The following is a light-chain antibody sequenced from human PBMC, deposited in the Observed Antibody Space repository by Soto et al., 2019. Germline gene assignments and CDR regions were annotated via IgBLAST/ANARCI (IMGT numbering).Light chain of an antibody. CDR1: QTISSW. J-gene: IGKJ1*01. Sequence: DIQMTPSPSTLSGSVGDRVTITCAASQTISSWLAWYQQKPGKAPKLLIYKASTLKSGVPSRFSGSGSGTEFTLTISSLQPDDFATYYCQHYNSYSEAFGQGTKVDIK. CDR3: QHYNSYSEA. CDR2: KAS. V-gene: IGKV1-5*03.